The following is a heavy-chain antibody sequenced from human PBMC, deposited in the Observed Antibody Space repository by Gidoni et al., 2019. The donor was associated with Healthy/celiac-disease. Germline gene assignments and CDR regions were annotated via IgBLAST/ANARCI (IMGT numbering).Heavy chain of an antibody. CDR3: VKDRLKRNVVVPAALPFYYYGMDV. J-gene: IGHJ6*02. Sequence: EVQLVESGGGLVQPGGSLRLSCSASGFTFSSYAMHWVRQAPGKGLEYVSAISSNGGSTYYADSVKGRFTISRDNSKNTLYLQMSSLRAEDTAVYYCVKDRLKRNVVVPAALPFYYYGMDVWGQGTTVTVSS. D-gene: IGHD2-2*01. CDR1: GFTFSSYA. V-gene: IGHV3-64D*06. CDR2: ISSNGGST.